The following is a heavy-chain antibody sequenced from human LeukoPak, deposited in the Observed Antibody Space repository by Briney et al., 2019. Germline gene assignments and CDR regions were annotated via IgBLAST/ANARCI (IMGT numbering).Heavy chain of an antibody. CDR1: GGSISSGSYY. J-gene: IGHJ4*02. V-gene: IGHV4-61*02. Sequence: SETLSLTCTVSGGSISSGSYYWSWIRQPAVRGLEWIGRIYTSGSTNCNPSLKSRVTISVDTSKNQNSLKLSSVTAADTAVYYCASLSGSYYFDYWGQGTLVTVSS. D-gene: IGHD1-26*01. CDR2: IYTSGST. CDR3: ASLSGSYYFDY.